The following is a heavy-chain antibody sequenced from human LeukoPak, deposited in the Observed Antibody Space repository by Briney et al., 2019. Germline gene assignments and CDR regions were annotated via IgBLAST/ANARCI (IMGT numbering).Heavy chain of an antibody. CDR3: ARKDGDI. CDR2: INHSGST. Sequence: PSETLSLTCAGYDGSFSGYYWSWIRQPPGKGLEWIGEINHSGSTNYNPSLKSRVTISVDTSKNQFSLKVSSVTAADTAVYYCARKDGDIWGQGTMVTVSS. D-gene: IGHD5-24*01. CDR1: DGSFSGYY. J-gene: IGHJ3*02. V-gene: IGHV4-34*01.